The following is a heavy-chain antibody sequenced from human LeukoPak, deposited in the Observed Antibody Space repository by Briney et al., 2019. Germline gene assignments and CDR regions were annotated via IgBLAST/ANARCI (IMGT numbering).Heavy chain of an antibody. V-gene: IGHV4-39*02. D-gene: IGHD5-12*01. CDR1: GGSISSSNYY. Sequence: SETLSLTCTVSGGSISSSNYYWGWIRQPPGKGLEWIGNIYYSGSTYYNPSLKSRATLSVDTSNNQFSLKLSSVTAADTAVYYCAKDYAVTWGLRFGFFSGWGQGTLVTVSS. CDR2: IYYSGST. CDR3: AKDYAVTWGLRFGFFSG. J-gene: IGHJ4*02.